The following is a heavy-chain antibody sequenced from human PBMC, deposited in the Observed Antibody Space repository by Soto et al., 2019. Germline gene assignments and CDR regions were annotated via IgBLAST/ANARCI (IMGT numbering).Heavy chain of an antibody. Sequence: EVQLVQSGAEVKKAGWSLKISCTGSGYSFANYWIGWVRQMPGKGLEWLGNIYPVDSDIRYSQSFEGHVTISADKSMSTAYLQWYNLKASDTAMYYCARQPGMTAVTTDFDFWGQGTMVSVSS. CDR2: IYPVDSDI. D-gene: IGHD4-17*01. CDR1: GYSFANYW. J-gene: IGHJ4*02. V-gene: IGHV5-51*01. CDR3: ARQPGMTAVTTDFDF.